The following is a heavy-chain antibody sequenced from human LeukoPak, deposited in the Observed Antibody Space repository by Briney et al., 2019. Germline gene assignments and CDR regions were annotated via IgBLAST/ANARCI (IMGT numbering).Heavy chain of an antibody. CDR1: GGSISSYY. CDR3: ARDLDWNYADY. CDR2: ISSSGST. J-gene: IGHJ4*02. Sequence: SETLSLTCTVSGGSISSYYWSWIRQPAVKRLEWIGRISSSGSTNYNPSLKSRVTMSVDSSKNQFSLILISVTAADTAVYYCARDLDWNYADYWGQGTLVTVSS. D-gene: IGHD1-7*01. V-gene: IGHV4-4*07.